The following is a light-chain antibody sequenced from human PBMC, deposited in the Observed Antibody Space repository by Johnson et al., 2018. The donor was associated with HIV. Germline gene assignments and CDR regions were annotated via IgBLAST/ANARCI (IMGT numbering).Light chain of an antibody. CDR3: ATWDDSLNGSYV. CDR1: SSNIGNNY. Sequence: QSVLTQPPSVSAAPGQKVTISCSGSSSNIGNNYVSWYQQLPGTAPKLLIYRNNQRPSGVPDRFSGSKSGTSASLAISGLQAEAEADYYCATWDDSLNGSYVFGTGTKVTVL. V-gene: IGLV1-47*01. J-gene: IGLJ1*01. CDR2: RNN.